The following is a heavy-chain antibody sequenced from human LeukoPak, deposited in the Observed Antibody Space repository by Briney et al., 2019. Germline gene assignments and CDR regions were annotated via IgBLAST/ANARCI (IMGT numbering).Heavy chain of an antibody. CDR3: ARDPRGNYYDSSGYSYGGMDV. J-gene: IGHJ6*02. CDR1: GGSISSYY. CDR2: IYYSGST. V-gene: IGHV4-59*01. D-gene: IGHD3-22*01. Sequence: SETLSLTCTVSGGSISSYYWSWIRQPPGKGLEWIGYIYYSGSTNYNPSLKSRVTISVDTSKNQFSLKLSSVTAADTAVYYCARDPRGNYYDSSGYSYGGMDVWGQGTTVTVSS.